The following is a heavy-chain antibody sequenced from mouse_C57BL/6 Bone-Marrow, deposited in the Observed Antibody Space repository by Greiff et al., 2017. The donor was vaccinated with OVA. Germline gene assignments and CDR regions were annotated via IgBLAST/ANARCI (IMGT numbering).Heavy chain of an antibody. J-gene: IGHJ2*01. D-gene: IGHD1-1*01. CDR1: GYTFTNYW. V-gene: IGHV1-63*01. CDR3: ARRDYYGSSLDY. CDR2: IYPGGGYT. Sequence: QVQLKESGAELVRPGTSVKMSCKASGYTFTNYWIGWAKQRPGHGLEWIGDIYPGGGYTNYNEKFKGKATLTADKSSSTAYMQYSSLTSEDSAIYDCARRDYYGSSLDYWGQGTTLTVSS.